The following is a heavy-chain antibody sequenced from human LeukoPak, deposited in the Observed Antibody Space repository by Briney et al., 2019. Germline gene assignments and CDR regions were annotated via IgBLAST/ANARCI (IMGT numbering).Heavy chain of an antibody. D-gene: IGHD6-19*01. V-gene: IGHV3-74*03. CDR3: ARDIVLIAVAVRGSFDI. J-gene: IGHJ3*02. CDR1: GFTFSSYW. Sequence: GGSLRLSCAASGFTFSSYWMHWVRQAPGKGLVWVSRINSDGSRTTYADSVKGRFTISRDNAKNTLCLLMNSLRAEDTALYYCARDIVLIAVAVRGSFDIWGQGTMVTVSS. CDR2: INSDGSRT.